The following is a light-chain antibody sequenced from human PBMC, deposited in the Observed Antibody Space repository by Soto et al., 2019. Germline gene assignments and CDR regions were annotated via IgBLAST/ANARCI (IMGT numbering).Light chain of an antibody. CDR1: QSISSY. V-gene: IGKV1-39*01. J-gene: IGKJ2*01. CDR3: QPSSSTLYT. Sequence: DIQMTQSPSSLSASVGDRVTITCRASQSISSYLNWYQQKPGTAPKHLIYAASSLQSGVPSMFSGRGSGTDITLTLSSLQPEDFATYYCQPSSSTLYTFGQVTKLEMK. CDR2: AAS.